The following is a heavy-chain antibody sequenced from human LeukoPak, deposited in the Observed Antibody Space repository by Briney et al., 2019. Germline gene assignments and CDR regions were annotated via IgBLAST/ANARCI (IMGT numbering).Heavy chain of an antibody. Sequence: SETLSLTCTVSGGSISSYYWSWIRQPPGKGLGWIGYIYYSGSTNYNPSLKSRVTISVDTSKNQFSLKLSSVTAADTAVYYCARRKLRYFDWLSWGWFDPWGQGTLVTVSS. D-gene: IGHD3-9*01. CDR3: ARRKLRYFDWLSWGWFDP. CDR2: IYYSGST. J-gene: IGHJ5*02. V-gene: IGHV4-59*12. CDR1: GGSISSYY.